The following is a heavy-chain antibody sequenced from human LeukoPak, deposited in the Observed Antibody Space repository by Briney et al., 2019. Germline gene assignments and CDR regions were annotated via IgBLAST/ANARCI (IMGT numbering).Heavy chain of an antibody. J-gene: IGHJ5*02. CDR2: IKPDGSEQ. CDR3: ARGGSYFPA. V-gene: IGHV3-7*04. CDR1: GFTFSSYA. D-gene: IGHD3-10*01. Sequence: PGGSLRLSCAASGFTFSSYAMSWVRQAPGKGLEWVANIKPDGSEQYFVDSVKGRFTISRDNAKNSLYLQVNSLRAEDTAVYYCARGGSYFPAWGQGTLVTVSS.